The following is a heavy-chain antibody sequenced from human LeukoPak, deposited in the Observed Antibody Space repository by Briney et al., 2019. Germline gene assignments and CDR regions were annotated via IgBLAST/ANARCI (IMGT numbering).Heavy chain of an antibody. J-gene: IGHJ4*02. V-gene: IGHV3-23*01. CDR1: GYTFTSYA. Sequence: GASLKLSCKASGYTFTSYAMNWVRQAPGQGLEWISSISGNSGSTYYADAVEGRFTISRDNSKNTLYLQMNSLRAEDTAVYYCATNPRSGNYWGQGTLVTASS. D-gene: IGHD2-15*01. CDR2: ISGNSGST. CDR3: ATNPRSGNY.